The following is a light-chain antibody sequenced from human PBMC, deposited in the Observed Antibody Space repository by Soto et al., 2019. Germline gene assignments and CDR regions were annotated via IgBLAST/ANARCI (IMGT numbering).Light chain of an antibody. Sequence: EIVLTQSPGTLSVSPGETATLSCRASQSVSTTVAWYQQKSGQAPRLLIYSASTRAIGVPARFSGSGSGTDFTLTITSLQSADFGVYYCQQYKDWPTTFGQGTKADIK. CDR1: QSVSTT. V-gene: IGKV3-15*01. J-gene: IGKJ1*01. CDR2: SAS. CDR3: QQYKDWPTT.